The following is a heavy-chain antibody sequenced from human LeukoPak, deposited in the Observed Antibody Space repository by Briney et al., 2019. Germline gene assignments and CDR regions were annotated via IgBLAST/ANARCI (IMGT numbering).Heavy chain of an antibody. J-gene: IGHJ4*02. D-gene: IGHD2-21*02. Sequence: GGSLRLSCAASGFTLTNYALHWVRQAPGKGLEWVAVISHDGTNKYYADSVKGRFTISRDNSKNTLSLQMNSLRAEDTALYYCARGFVLGAAKNYFDYWGQGALVTVFS. CDR2: ISHDGTNK. CDR1: GFTLTNYA. CDR3: ARGFVLGAAKNYFDY. V-gene: IGHV3-30-3*01.